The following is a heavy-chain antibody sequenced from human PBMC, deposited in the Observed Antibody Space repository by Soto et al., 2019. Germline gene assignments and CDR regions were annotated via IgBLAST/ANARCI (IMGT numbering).Heavy chain of an antibody. D-gene: IGHD2-21*01. CDR2: ISGSGTST. V-gene: IGHV3-23*01. J-gene: IGHJ4*02. CDR1: GFTFSSYA. Sequence: GGSLSLSCAASGFTFSSYALNWVRQAPGKGLEWVAEISGSGTSTYYAPSVKGRFIISSDSSKNTLYLRMYSLRAEDTAMYYCAKSLSALFSLGDFKYWGQGALVTVSS. CDR3: AKSLSALFSLGDFKY.